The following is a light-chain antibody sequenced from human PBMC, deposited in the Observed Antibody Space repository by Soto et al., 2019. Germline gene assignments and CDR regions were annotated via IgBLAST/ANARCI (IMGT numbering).Light chain of an antibody. CDR2: GAS. J-gene: IGKJ1*01. CDR3: QQYGGSPRT. V-gene: IGKV3-20*01. Sequence: IVLTQSPGTLSLSPGETATLSCRASQSVTTQLAWYQQKPGQAPRLIIHGASSRATGIPDRISGSGSGTDFTLTISRLEPEDFAVYYCQQYGGSPRTFGQGTKVEIK. CDR1: QSVTTQ.